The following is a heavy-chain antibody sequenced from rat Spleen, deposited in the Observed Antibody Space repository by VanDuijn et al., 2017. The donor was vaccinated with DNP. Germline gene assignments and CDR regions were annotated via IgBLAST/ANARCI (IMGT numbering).Heavy chain of an antibody. Sequence: EVQLQESGPGLVKPSQSLSLTCSVTGYSITSYYWGWIRQFPGNKMEYIGHISYSGRTTYNPSLKRRISITRDTSRNQFFLQLNSVDTEDTATYYCARCGDYFDYWGQGVVVTVSS. CDR1: GYSITSYY. J-gene: IGHJ2*01. CDR2: ISYSGRT. V-gene: IGHV3-1*01. CDR3: ARCGDYFDY.